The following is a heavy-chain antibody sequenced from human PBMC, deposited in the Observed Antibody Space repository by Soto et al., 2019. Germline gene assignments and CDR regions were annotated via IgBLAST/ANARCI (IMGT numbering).Heavy chain of an antibody. V-gene: IGHV3-23*01. Sequence: GGSLRLSCAASGFTFSSYAMSWVRQAPGKGLEWVSAISGSGGSTYYADSVKGRFTISRDNSKNTLYLQMNSLRAEDTAVYYCAKDPETYSYAVGPFDYWGQGTLVTVSS. D-gene: IGHD5-18*01. CDR2: ISGSGGST. CDR3: AKDPETYSYAVGPFDY. J-gene: IGHJ4*02. CDR1: GFTFSSYA.